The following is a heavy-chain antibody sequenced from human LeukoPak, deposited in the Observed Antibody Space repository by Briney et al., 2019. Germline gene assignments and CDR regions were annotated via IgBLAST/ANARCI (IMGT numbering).Heavy chain of an antibody. J-gene: IGHJ3*02. CDR3: ARAVSVCSSTSCPIWAFDI. CDR1: GGSISSSSYY. D-gene: IGHD2-2*01. Sequence: PSETLSLTCTVSGGSISSSSYYWGWIRQPPGKGLEWIGSIYYSGSTYYNPSLKSRVTISVDTSKNQFSLKLSSVTAADTAVYYCARAVSVCSSTSCPIWAFDIWGQGTMVTVSS. V-gene: IGHV4-39*07. CDR2: IYYSGST.